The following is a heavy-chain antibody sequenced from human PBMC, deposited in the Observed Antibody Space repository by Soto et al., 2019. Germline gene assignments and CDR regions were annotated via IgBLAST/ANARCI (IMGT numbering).Heavy chain of an antibody. CDR2: ISGSGGST. CDR1: GFTFSSYA. D-gene: IGHD5-18*01. J-gene: IGHJ5*02. CDR3: AKVPGGYSYGSYNWFDP. Sequence: PGGSLRLSCAASGFTFSSYAMSWVRQAPGKGLEWVSAISGSGGSTYYADSVKGRFTISRDNSKNTLYLQMSSLRAEDTAVYYCAKVPGGYSYGSYNWFDPWGQGTLVTVSS. V-gene: IGHV3-23*01.